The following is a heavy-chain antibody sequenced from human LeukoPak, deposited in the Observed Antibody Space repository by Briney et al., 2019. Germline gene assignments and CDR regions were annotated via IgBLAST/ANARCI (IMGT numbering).Heavy chain of an antibody. CDR1: GFTFSSYT. Sequence: GGSLRLSCAASGFTFSSYTMNWVRQAPGKGLEWVSSISSSSSYIDHADSVKGRFTISRDNAKNSLYLQMNSLRADDTAVYYCARAGYTYTWPPSYYYGMDVWGQGTTVTASS. CDR3: ARAGYTYTWPPSYYYGMDV. CDR2: ISSSSSYI. J-gene: IGHJ6*02. D-gene: IGHD5-12*01. V-gene: IGHV3-21*04.